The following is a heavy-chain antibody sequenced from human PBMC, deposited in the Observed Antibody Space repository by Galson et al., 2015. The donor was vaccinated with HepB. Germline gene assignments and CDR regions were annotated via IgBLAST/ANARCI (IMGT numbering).Heavy chain of an antibody. Sequence: SVKVSCKASGYTFTSYDINWVQQATGQGLEWMGWMNPNSGNTGYAQKFQGRVTMTRNTSISTAYMELSSLRSEDTAVYYCARGVKSTTSAFDIWGQGTMVTVSS. V-gene: IGHV1-8*01. CDR3: ARGVKSTTSAFDI. CDR1: GYTFTSYD. D-gene: IGHD1-1*01. CDR2: MNPNSGNT. J-gene: IGHJ3*02.